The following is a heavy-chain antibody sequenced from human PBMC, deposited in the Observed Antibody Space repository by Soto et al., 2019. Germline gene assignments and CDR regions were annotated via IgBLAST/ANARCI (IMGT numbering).Heavy chain of an antibody. CDR1: GFTVSSNY. CDR3: ARDPFIAAAGTVY. Sequence: EVQLVESGGGLVQPGGSLRLSCAASGFTVSSNYMSWVRQAPGKGLEWVSVIYSGGSTYYADSVKGRFTISRDNSKNTLYLQINSLRAEDTAVYYCARDPFIAAAGTVYWGQGTLVTVSS. D-gene: IGHD6-13*01. V-gene: IGHV3-66*01. J-gene: IGHJ4*02. CDR2: IYSGGST.